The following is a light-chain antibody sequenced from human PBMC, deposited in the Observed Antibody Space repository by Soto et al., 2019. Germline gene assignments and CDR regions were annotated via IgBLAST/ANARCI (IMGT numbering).Light chain of an antibody. CDR1: RSVYNN. V-gene: IGKV3-15*01. CDR2: DVS. CDR3: QQYNNWPRT. J-gene: IGKJ1*01. Sequence: EMVITQAPATLSVSPGERATLSCRASRSVYNNLAWYQQKPSQAPRLLSYDVSSRATDVPTRFSGSGSGTEFTLTISSLQSEDFAVYYCQQYNNWPRTFGQGTKVDIK.